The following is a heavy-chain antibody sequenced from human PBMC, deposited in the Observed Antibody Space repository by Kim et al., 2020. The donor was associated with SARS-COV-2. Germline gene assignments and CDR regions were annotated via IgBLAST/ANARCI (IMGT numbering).Heavy chain of an antibody. V-gene: IGHV3-33*01. Sequence: ADSVQGRFTISRDNSKNTLYLQMNSLRVEDTAVYYCARDESTSAYFAMDVWGQGTTVTVSS. J-gene: IGHJ6*02. D-gene: IGHD2-8*01. CDR3: ARDESTSAYFAMDV.